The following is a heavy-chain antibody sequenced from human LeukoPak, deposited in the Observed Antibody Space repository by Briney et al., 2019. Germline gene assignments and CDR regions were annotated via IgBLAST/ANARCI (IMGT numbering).Heavy chain of an antibody. CDR1: GGPISSSS. CDR3: AKTGNGYDRLYYYYYMDV. V-gene: IGHV4-4*07. J-gene: IGHJ6*03. CDR2: IHSSGST. Sequence: SETLSLTCTVSGGPISSSSWTWIRQPAGKGLEWIGRIHSSGSTNYNPSLKSRVTMSVDTSSNQFSLKLSSVTAADTAVYFCAKTGNGYDRLYYYYYMDVWGKGTTVTVSS. D-gene: IGHD5-12*01.